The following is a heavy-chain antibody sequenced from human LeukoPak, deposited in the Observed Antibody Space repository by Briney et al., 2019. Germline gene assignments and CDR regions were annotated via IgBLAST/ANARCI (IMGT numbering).Heavy chain of an antibody. J-gene: IGHJ4*02. V-gene: IGHV4-39*07. CDR1: GGSISSSSYY. D-gene: IGHD2-2*03. CDR3: AKGGAGYVLDY. Sequence: PSETLSLTCTVSGGSISSSSYYWGWIRQPPGKGLEWIGSIYYSGSTYYNPSLKSRVTISVDTSKNQFSLKLSSVTAADTAVYYCAKGGAGYVLDYWGQGTLVTVSS. CDR2: IYYSGST.